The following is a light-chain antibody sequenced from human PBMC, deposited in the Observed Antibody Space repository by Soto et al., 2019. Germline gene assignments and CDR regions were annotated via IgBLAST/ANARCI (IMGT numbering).Light chain of an antibody. CDR3: QQTYSVPFT. J-gene: IGKJ3*01. V-gene: IGKV1-39*01. CDR2: AAS. Sequence: DMQMTQSPSSLSASVGDRVTITCRASLSISGFLNWFQQKPGQAPKLLIFAASTLHSGVSSRFSASGSGTDYTLTISSLQPDDFASYFCQQTYSVPFTFGPATKVDIK. CDR1: LSISGF.